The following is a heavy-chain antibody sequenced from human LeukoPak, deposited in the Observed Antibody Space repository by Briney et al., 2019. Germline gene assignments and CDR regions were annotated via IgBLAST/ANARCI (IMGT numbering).Heavy chain of an antibody. CDR3: AKDLRTWLGVSYYYYMDV. CDR1: GFTFSSYA. Sequence: GGSLRLSCAASGFTFSSYAMSWVRQAPGKGLEWVSAISGSGGSTYYADSVKGRFTISRDNSKNTLYLQMNSLRAEDTAVYYCAKDLRTWLGVSYYYYMDVWGKGTTVTVSS. V-gene: IGHV3-23*01. J-gene: IGHJ6*03. CDR2: ISGSGGST. D-gene: IGHD3-10*01.